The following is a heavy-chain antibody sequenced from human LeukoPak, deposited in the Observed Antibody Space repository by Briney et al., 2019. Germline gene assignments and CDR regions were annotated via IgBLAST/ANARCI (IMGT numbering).Heavy chain of an antibody. J-gene: IGHJ4*02. CDR2: IYYSGST. D-gene: IGHD4-23*01. CDR1: GGSISSSSYY. CDR3: ARVADYGGNPDY. V-gene: IGHV4-39*07. Sequence: SETLSLTCTVSGGSISSSSYYWGWIRQPPGKGLEWIGSIYYSGSTYYNPSLKSRVTISVDTSKNQFSLKLSSVTAADTAVYYCARVADYGGNPDYWGQGTLVTVSS.